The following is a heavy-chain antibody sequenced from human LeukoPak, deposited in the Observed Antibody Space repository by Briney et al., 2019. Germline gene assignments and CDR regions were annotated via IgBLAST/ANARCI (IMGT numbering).Heavy chain of an antibody. J-gene: IGHJ4*02. CDR2: INWSSGLI. Sequence: GGSLRLSCTASGFNFDDYAMFWVRQAPGKGLEWVAGINWSSGLIGYADSVKGRFTISRDNAKNSLCLQMNSLRPEDTAFYYCSKDIGSGWYGGFDYWGQGTLVTVSS. V-gene: IGHV3-9*01. D-gene: IGHD6-19*01. CDR3: SKDIGSGWYGGFDY. CDR1: GFNFDDYA.